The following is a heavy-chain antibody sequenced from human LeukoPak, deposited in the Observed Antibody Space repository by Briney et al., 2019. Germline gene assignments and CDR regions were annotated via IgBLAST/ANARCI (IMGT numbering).Heavy chain of an antibody. D-gene: IGHD2-2*03. Sequence: GESLKISCKGSGYSFPTYWIAWMRQMPGKGLEWMGIIYPDESNIRYSPSFQDQVTISADKSISTAYLQWSSLKASDTAMYYCARPPSRGYSSSFEYWGQGTLVTVS. J-gene: IGHJ4*02. CDR3: ARPPSRGYSSSFEY. V-gene: IGHV5-51*01. CDR2: IYPDESNI. CDR1: GYSFPTYW.